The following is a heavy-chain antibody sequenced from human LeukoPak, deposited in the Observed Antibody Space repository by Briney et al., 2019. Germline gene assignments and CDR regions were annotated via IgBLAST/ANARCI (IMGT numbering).Heavy chain of an antibody. D-gene: IGHD3-22*01. CDR2: ISSSGSTI. V-gene: IGHV3-11*01. J-gene: IGHJ4*02. Sequence: PGGSLRLSCAASGFTFSDYYMSWIRQAPGKGLEWVSYISSSGSTIYYADSVKGRFTISRDNAKNPLYLQMNSLRAEDTAVYYCARDRWDYDSSGGPYYFDYWGQGTLVTVSS. CDR1: GFTFSDYY. CDR3: ARDRWDYDSSGGPYYFDY.